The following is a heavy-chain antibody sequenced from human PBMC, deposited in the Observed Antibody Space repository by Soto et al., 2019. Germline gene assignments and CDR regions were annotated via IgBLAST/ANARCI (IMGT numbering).Heavy chain of an antibody. CDR2: IYYSGST. CDR3: ARGGGYDFWSGPSYYYYGMDV. J-gene: IGHJ6*02. CDR1: GGSVSSGSYY. D-gene: IGHD3-3*01. V-gene: IGHV4-61*01. Sequence: SETLSLTCTVCGGSVSSGSYYWSWIRQPPGKGLEWIGYIYYSGSTNYNPSLKSRVTISVDTSKNQFSLKLSSVTAADTAVYYCARGGGYDFWSGPSYYYYGMDVWGQGTTVTVSS.